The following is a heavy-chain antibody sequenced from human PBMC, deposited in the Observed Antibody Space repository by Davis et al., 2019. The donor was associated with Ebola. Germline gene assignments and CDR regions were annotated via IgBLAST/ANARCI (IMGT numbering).Heavy chain of an antibody. J-gene: IGHJ6*02. CDR2: IYHSGST. D-gene: IGHD6-13*01. CDR3: ARDRGYSSSWYPPRDYYYYGMDV. V-gene: IGHV4-4*02. Sequence: PSETLSLTCAVSGGSISSSNWWSWVRQPPGKGLEWIGEIYHSGSTNYNPSLKSRVTISVDKSKNQFSLKLSSVTAADTAVYYCARDRGYSSSWYPPRDYYYYGMDVWGQGTTVTVSS. CDR1: GGSISSSNW.